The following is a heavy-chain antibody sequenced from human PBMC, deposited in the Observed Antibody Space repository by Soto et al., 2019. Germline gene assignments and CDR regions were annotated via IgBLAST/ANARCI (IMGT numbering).Heavy chain of an antibody. CDR1: GFSITSFA. CDR3: AKVLFSGRYSGALEY. Sequence: GGSLTLSCVASGFSITSFAMSWVRQAPGKGLEWTSAISASGGSTYTDSVKGRFTISRDNSKNKLYLKMNSMRAADTAVYYCAKVLFSGRYSGALEYWGQGALVTVSS. J-gene: IGHJ4*02. D-gene: IGHD1-26*01. CDR2: ISASGGST. V-gene: IGHV3-23*01.